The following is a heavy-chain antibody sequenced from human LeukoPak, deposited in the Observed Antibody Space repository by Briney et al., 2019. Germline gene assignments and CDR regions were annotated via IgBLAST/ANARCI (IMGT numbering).Heavy chain of an antibody. Sequence: GSLRLSCAASGFTFSSYAMSWVRQAPGKGLEWVSAISSSGGSTYYADSVKGRFTISRDNSKNTLYLQMNSLRAEDTAVYYCAKGLRYFDWLYLDYWGQGTLVTVSS. CDR1: GFTFSSYA. V-gene: IGHV3-23*01. CDR3: AKGLRYFDWLYLDY. J-gene: IGHJ4*02. CDR2: ISSSGGST. D-gene: IGHD3-9*01.